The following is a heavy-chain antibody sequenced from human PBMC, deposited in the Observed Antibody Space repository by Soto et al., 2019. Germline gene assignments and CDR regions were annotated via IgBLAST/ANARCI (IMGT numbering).Heavy chain of an antibody. CDR2: IRSSRSYI. J-gene: IGHJ4*02. CDR3: ARDKDSSGYDS. Sequence: GGSLRLSCAASGFTFSSYSMNWVRQAPGKGLEWVSSIRSSRSYINYADSVKGRFTISRDNSKNTLYLQMNSLRAEDTAVYYCARDKDSSGYDSWGQGTLVTVSS. V-gene: IGHV3-21*01. D-gene: IGHD3-22*01. CDR1: GFTFSSYS.